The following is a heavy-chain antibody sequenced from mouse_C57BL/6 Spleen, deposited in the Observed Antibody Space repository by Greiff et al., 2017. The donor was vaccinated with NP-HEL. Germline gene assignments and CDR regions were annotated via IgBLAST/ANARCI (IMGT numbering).Heavy chain of an antibody. D-gene: IGHD2-2*01. CDR3: ARSDGYDVYYAMDY. V-gene: IGHV1-64*01. CDR1: GYTFTSYW. CDR2: IHPNSGST. Sequence: QVQLQQPGAELVKPGASVKLSCKASGYTFTSYWMHWVKQRPGQGLEWIGMIHPNSGSTNYNEKFKSKATLTVDKSSSTAYMQLSSLTSEDSAVYYCARSDGYDVYYAMDYWGQGTSVTVSS. J-gene: IGHJ4*01.